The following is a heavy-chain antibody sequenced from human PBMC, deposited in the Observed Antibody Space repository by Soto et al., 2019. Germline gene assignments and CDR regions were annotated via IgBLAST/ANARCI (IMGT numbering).Heavy chain of an antibody. CDR3: AKVLSSGSYSGALEY. V-gene: IGHV3-23*01. CDR1: VFSITSFA. D-gene: IGHD1-26*01. CDR2: ISASGGST. Sequence: GSLRLSCVASVFSITSFAMSRVRQAPGKGLEWASAISASGGSTYADSVKGRFTISRDNSKNTLYLQMNSLRVEDTAVYYCAKVLSSGSYSGALEYWGQGALVTVSS. J-gene: IGHJ4*02.